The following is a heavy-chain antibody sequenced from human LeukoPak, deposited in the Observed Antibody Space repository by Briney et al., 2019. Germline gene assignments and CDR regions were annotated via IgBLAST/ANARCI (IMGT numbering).Heavy chain of an antibody. CDR2: MNPNSGNT. CDR3: ARGLFPARHAKGYAFDI. V-gene: IGHV1-8*02. CDR1: GYTFTGYY. D-gene: IGHD6-6*01. Sequence: ASVKVSCKASGYTFTGYYMHWVRQAPGQGLEWMGWMNPNSGNTGYAQKFQGRVTMTRNTSISTAYMELSSLRSEDTAVYYCARGLFPARHAKGYAFDIWGQGTMVTVSS. J-gene: IGHJ3*02.